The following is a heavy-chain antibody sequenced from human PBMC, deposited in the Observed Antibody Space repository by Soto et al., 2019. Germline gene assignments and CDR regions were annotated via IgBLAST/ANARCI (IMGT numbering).Heavy chain of an antibody. V-gene: IGHV4-39*01. J-gene: IGHJ5*02. D-gene: IGHD3-3*01. CDR1: GGSISSSSYY. Sequence: SETLSLTCTVSGGSISSSSYYWGWIRQPPGKGLEWIGSIYYSGSTYYNPSLKSRVTISVDTSKNQFSLKLSSVTAADTAVYYCARHGRHDGTYYDFWSGYPTLNWFDPWGQGTLVTVSS. CDR2: IYYSGST. CDR3: ARHGRHDGTYYDFWSGYPTLNWFDP.